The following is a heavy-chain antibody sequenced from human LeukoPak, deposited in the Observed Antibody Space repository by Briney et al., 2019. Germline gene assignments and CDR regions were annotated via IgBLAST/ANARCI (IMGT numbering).Heavy chain of an antibody. Sequence: GGSLRLSCAASGFTFSDYYMSWIRQAPGKGLEWVSYISSSGSTIYYADSVKGRFTISRDNAKNSLYLQMNSLRAEDTAVYYCARDKADSTWLQPAWYYYYYMDVWGKGTTVTVSS. J-gene: IGHJ6*03. CDR3: ARDKADSTWLQPAWYYYYYMDV. D-gene: IGHD5-24*01. CDR1: GFTFSDYY. CDR2: ISSSGSTI. V-gene: IGHV3-11*04.